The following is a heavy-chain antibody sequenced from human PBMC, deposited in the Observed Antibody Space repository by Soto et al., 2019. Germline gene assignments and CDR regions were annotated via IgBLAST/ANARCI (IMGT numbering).Heavy chain of an antibody. D-gene: IGHD6-19*01. V-gene: IGHV4-59*08. CDR3: ARHFRSGVDY. CDR2: IYYSGST. J-gene: IGHJ4*02. CDR1: GGSISSYY. Sequence: ETLSLTCTVSGGSISSYYWSWIRQPPGKGLEWIGYIYYSGSTNYNPSLKSRVTISVDTSKNQFSLKLSSVTAADTAVYYCARHFRSGVDYWGQGTLVTVSS.